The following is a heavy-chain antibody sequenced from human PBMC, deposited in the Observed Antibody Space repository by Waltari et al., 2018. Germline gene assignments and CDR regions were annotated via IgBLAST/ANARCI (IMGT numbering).Heavy chain of an antibody. CDR3: ARARYSSSSLGGRDGMDV. D-gene: IGHD6-13*01. CDR2: IIPILGIA. V-gene: IGHV1-69*04. CDR1: GGTFSSYA. Sequence: QIQLVQSGAEVKKPGSSVKVSCKASGGTFSSYAISWVRQAPGQGLEWMGRIIPILGIANYAQKFQGRVTITADKSTSTAYMELSSLRSEDTAVYYCARARYSSSSLGGRDGMDVWGQGTTVTVSS. J-gene: IGHJ6*02.